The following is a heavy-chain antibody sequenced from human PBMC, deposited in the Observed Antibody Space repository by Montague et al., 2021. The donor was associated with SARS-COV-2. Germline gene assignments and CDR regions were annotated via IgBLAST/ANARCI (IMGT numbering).Heavy chain of an antibody. CDR3: ARGRQHFNMVVVVVTGGEYYFDY. J-gene: IGHJ4*02. V-gene: IGHV4-34*01. Sequence: SDTLSLTCAVYGGSFSDYSWSWIRQPPGKGLEWIGEINHRGTSNYNPSLKSRVSISVDTSKNQFSLYLSSVTAADTAVYYCARGRQHFNMVVVVVTGGEYYFDYWGQGTLVAVSS. D-gene: IGHD3-22*01. CDR1: GGSFSDYS. CDR2: INHRGTS.